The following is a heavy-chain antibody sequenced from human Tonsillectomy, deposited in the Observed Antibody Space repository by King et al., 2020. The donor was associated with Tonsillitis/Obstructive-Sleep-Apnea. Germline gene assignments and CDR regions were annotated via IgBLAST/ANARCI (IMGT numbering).Heavy chain of an antibody. J-gene: IGHJ4*02. Sequence: QLQESGPGLVKPSETLSLTCTVSGGSISSSNYYWGWIHQPPGKGLEWIGNVCYSASTYYNPSLKSRVIISVDTSKNQFSLKLSSVTAADTALYYCARLVEVPAAIPHFDYWGQGTLVTVSS. D-gene: IGHD2-2*02. V-gene: IGHV4-39*01. CDR1: GGSISSSNYY. CDR3: ARLVEVPAAIPHFDY. CDR2: VCYSAST.